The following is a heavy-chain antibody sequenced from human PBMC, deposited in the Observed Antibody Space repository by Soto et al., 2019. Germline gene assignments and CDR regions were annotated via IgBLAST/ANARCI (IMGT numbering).Heavy chain of an antibody. CDR3: AREPPTAKPEGVDF. CDR2: INPNSGGT. Sequence: ASVKVSCKASGYTFSDYYIHWVRQAPGQGLEWMGWINPNSGGTKYAPKFQGGVTMTRDTSITTAYMELSRLRSGDTAVYYCAREPPTAKPEGVDFWGQGTLVTVSS. D-gene: IGHD1-1*01. J-gene: IGHJ4*02. V-gene: IGHV1-2*02. CDR1: GYTFSDYY.